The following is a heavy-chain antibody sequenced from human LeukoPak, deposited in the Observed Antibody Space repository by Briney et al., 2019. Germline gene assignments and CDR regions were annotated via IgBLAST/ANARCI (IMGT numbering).Heavy chain of an antibody. CDR1: GGSISSYY. CDR3: ARGGYSYGSYYFDY. V-gene: IGHV4-59*01. Sequence: SETLSLTCTVSGGSISSYYWSWIRQPLGKGLEWIGYIYYSGSTNYNPSLKSRVTISVDTSKNQFSLKLSSVTAADTAVYYCARGGYSYGSYYFDYWGQGTLVTVSS. D-gene: IGHD5-18*01. CDR2: IYYSGST. J-gene: IGHJ4*02.